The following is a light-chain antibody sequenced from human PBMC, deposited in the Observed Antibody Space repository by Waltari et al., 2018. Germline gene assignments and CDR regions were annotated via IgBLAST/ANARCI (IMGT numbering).Light chain of an antibody. CDR1: QSISSY. CDR3: QQSYSTSPS. CDR2: AAS. J-gene: IGKJ4*01. V-gene: IGKV1-39*01. Sequence: DIQVTQSPPSLSASVGDRVTITCRASQSISSYLNWYQQKPGVAPRLLIYAASSLQSGVPSSFRGSESGTDFTLTISSLQPEDFATYYCQQSYSTSPSFGGGTNVEIK.